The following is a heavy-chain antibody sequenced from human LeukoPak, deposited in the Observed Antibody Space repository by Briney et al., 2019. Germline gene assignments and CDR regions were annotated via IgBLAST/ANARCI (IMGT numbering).Heavy chain of an antibody. J-gene: IGHJ4*02. CDR1: GFTFSDYY. CDR2: ISSSGSTI. V-gene: IGHV3-11*01. Sequence: TGGSLRLSCAASGFTFSDYYMSWIRQAPGKGLEWVSYISSSGSTIYYADSVKGRFTISRDNAKNSLYLQMNSLRAEDTAVYYCARDAKYSYGTSYFDYWGQGTLVTVSS. D-gene: IGHD5-18*01. CDR3: ARDAKYSYGTSYFDY.